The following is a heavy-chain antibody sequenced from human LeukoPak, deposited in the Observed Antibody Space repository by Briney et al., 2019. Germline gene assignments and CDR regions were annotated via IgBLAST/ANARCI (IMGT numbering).Heavy chain of an antibody. CDR3: ARVGYSSLNYYGMDV. D-gene: IGHD6-13*01. V-gene: IGHV4-59*01. CDR1: GGSFSGYY. J-gene: IGHJ6*02. CDR2: IYYSGST. Sequence: SETLSLTCAVYGGSFSGYYWSWIRQPPGKGLEWIGYIYYSGSTNYNPSLKSRVTISVDTSKNQFSLKLSSVTAADTAVYYCARVGYSSLNYYGMDVWGQGTTVTVSS.